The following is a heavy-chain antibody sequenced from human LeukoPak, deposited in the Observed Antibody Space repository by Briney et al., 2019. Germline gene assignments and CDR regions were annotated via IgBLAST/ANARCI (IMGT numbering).Heavy chain of an antibody. Sequence: PGGSLRLSCASSGFSFSDSAVSWVRHPPGEGLKWVSSISDTGGRTYYADSVKGRFTITRDNSRNTVNLQMNGLRADDTARYFCAKGGQDFDLWRFDLWGQGILVIVSS. CDR1: GFSFSDSA. CDR2: ISDTGGRT. V-gene: IGHV3-23*01. D-gene: IGHD1-1*01. CDR3: AKGGQDFDLWRFDL. J-gene: IGHJ5*02.